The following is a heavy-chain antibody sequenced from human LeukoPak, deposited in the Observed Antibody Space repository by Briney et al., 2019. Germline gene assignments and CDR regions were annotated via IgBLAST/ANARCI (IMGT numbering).Heavy chain of an antibody. CDR3: ARVQGDYFMDV. Sequence: SETLSLTCSVSGYDISSGYYWGWIRQSSGKGLEWIGSIYHGGNAYYSQSLKSRVTISIDASKNQFSLRLTSVTAEDTAVYYCARVQGDYFMDVWGKGTTVTVSS. V-gene: IGHV4-38-2*02. J-gene: IGHJ6*03. CDR1: GYDISSGYY. D-gene: IGHD1-26*01. CDR2: IYHGGNA.